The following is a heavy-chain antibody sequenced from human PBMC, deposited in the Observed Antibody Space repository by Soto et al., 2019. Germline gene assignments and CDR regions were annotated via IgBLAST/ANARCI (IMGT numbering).Heavy chain of an antibody. CDR1: GGSISSYY. CDR3: ARDPGAVGTAYFDY. J-gene: IGHJ4*02. V-gene: IGHV4-59*01. Sequence: SETLSLTCTVSGGSISSYYWSWIRQPPGKGLEWIGYIYYSGSTNYNPSLKSRVTISVDTSKNQFSLKLSSVTAADTAVYYCARDPGAVGTAYFDYWGQGTLVTVSS. CDR2: IYYSGST. D-gene: IGHD6-13*01.